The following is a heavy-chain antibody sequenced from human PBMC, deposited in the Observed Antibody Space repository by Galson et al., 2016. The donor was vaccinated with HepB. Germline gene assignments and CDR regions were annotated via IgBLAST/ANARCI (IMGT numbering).Heavy chain of an antibody. D-gene: IGHD3-22*01. CDR2: VWYDGSRT. V-gene: IGHV3-33*01. CDR1: GFTFSNSG. J-gene: IGHJ4*02. Sequence: SLRLSCAASGFTFSNSGMHWVRQAPGKGLEWVGVVWYDGSRTYYPDSVKGRFTIPRDNSKNSLYLQMNSLRAGDTAVYYCARGSYDSGAYYPTYWGQGTLVTVSS. CDR3: ARGSYDSGAYYPTY.